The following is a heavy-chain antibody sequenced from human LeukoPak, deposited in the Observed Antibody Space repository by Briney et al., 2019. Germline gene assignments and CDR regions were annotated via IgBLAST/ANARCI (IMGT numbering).Heavy chain of an antibody. CDR3: ARGQYGDYADWFDP. V-gene: IGHV4-38-2*02. J-gene: IGHJ5*02. CDR1: GYSISSGYY. CDR2: IYHSGST. Sequence: SETLSLTCTVSGYSISSGYYWGWIRQPPGKGLEWIGSIYHSGSTYYNPSLKSRVTISVDTSKNQFSLKLSSVTAADTAVYYCARGQYGDYADWFDPWGQGTLVTVSS. D-gene: IGHD4-17*01.